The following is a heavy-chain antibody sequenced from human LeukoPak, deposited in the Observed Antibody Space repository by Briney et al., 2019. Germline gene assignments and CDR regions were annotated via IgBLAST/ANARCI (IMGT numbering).Heavy chain of an antibody. Sequence: SVKVSCKASGGTFSSYAISWVRQAPGQGLEWMGGIIPILGTANYAQKFQGRVTITADKSTSTAYMELSSLRSEDTAVYYCAREYYDYVWGSYRSWYYFDYWGQGTLVTVSS. D-gene: IGHD3-16*02. CDR3: AREYYDYVWGSYRSWYYFDY. CDR1: GGTFSSYA. CDR2: IIPILGTA. J-gene: IGHJ4*02. V-gene: IGHV1-69*10.